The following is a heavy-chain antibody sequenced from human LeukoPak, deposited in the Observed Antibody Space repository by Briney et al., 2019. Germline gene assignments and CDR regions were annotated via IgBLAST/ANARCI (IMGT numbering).Heavy chain of an antibody. D-gene: IGHD6-19*01. V-gene: IGHV4-59*01. Sequence: SETLSLTCTVSGGSISSYYWSWIRQPPGKGLEWIGYIYYSGSTNYNPSLKSRVTISVDTSKNQFSLKLSSVTAADTAVYYCARAVAGWHWYFDLWGRGTLVTVSS. CDR2: IYYSGST. CDR3: ARAVAGWHWYFDL. CDR1: GGSISSYY. J-gene: IGHJ2*01.